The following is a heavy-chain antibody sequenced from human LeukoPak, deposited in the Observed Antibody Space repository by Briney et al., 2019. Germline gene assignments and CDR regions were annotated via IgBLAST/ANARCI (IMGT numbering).Heavy chain of an antibody. CDR2: ISIDGNTK. CDR1: GFTFSNYY. V-gene: IGHV3-30-3*01. J-gene: IGHJ4*02. D-gene: IGHD3-10*01. Sequence: GGSLRLSCAASGFTFSNYYMHWVRQAPGKGLEWVAVISIDGNTKYYADSVKGRFSISRDNSRNTLYLQMNSLRPEDTAVYYCAIDMRRGVPDYFDYWGQGTLVTVSS. CDR3: AIDMRRGVPDYFDY.